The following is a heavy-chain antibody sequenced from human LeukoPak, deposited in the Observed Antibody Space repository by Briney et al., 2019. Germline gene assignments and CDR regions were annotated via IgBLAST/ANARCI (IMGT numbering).Heavy chain of an antibody. D-gene: IGHD3-22*01. CDR3: ARVESYDSSGYLFRADRDGAFDI. CDR1: GLTVSSNY. Sequence: GGSLRLSCVASGLTVSSNYMSWVRQAPGQVLEWVSVIYSGGSTYYADSVNGRFTISRDNSKNTLYLQMNSLKAKDTAVHYCARVESYDSSGYLFRADRDGAFDIWGQGTMVTVSS. J-gene: IGHJ3*02. V-gene: IGHV3-66*01. CDR2: IYSGGST.